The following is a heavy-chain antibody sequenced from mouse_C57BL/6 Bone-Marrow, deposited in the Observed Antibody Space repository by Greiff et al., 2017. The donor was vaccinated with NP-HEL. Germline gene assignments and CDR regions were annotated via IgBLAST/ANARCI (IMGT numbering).Heavy chain of an antibody. D-gene: IGHD1-1*01. V-gene: IGHV1-26*01. J-gene: IGHJ3*01. CDR3: ARTQYYYEGFAY. CDR1: GYTFTDYY. CDR2: INPNNGGT. Sequence: EVQLQQSGPELVKPGASVKISCKASGYTFTDYYMNWVKQSHGKSLEWIGDINPNNGGTSYNQKFKGKATLTVDKSSSTAYMELRSLTSEDSAVYYCARTQYYYEGFAYWGQGTLVTISA.